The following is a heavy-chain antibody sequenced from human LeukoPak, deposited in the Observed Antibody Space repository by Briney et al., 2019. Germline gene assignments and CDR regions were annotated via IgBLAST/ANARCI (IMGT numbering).Heavy chain of an antibody. Sequence: PGRSLRLSCAASGFTFSSFAMSWVRQAPGKGLEWVSAIGGSGDAYYPDSVKGRFTFSRDNSKNTLFLQMNSLRAEDTAVYYCAKHGPGGTDYFAYWGQGILVTVSS. V-gene: IGHV3-23*01. CDR2: IGGSGDA. D-gene: IGHD2-8*02. J-gene: IGHJ4*02. CDR3: AKHGPGGTDYFAY. CDR1: GFTFSSFA.